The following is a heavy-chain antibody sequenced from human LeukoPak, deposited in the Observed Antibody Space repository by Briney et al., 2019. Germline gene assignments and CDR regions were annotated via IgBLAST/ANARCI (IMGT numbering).Heavy chain of an antibody. CDR3: ARDQEKEVVAATRVDYYYYGMDV. Sequence: ASVKVSCKASGGTFSSYAISWVRQAPGQGLEWMGGIIPIFGTANYAQKFQGRVTITADESTSTAYMELSSLRSEDTAVYYCARDQEKEVVAATRVDYYYYGMDVWGQGTTVTVSS. D-gene: IGHD2-15*01. CDR2: IIPIFGTA. CDR1: GGTFSSYA. J-gene: IGHJ6*02. V-gene: IGHV1-69*13.